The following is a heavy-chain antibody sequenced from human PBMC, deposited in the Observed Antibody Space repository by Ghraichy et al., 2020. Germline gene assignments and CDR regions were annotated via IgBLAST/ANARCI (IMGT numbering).Heavy chain of an antibody. CDR3: VKGKRRYITTWVPPNYYFGMDV. Sequence: GGSLRLSCEASGFTFEDYAMHWVRQPPGRGLEWVSVITWDGSKEYYADSVKGRFTVSRDNSKNSVYVHMNSLRQEDTAFYFCVKGKRRYITTWVPPNYYFGMDVWGQGTTVTVSS. J-gene: IGHJ6*02. V-gene: IGHV3-43D*04. D-gene: IGHD5-12*01. CDR1: GFTFEDYA. CDR2: ITWDGSKE.